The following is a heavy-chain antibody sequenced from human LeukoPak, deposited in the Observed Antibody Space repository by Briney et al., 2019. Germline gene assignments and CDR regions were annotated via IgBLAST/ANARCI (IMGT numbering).Heavy chain of an antibody. V-gene: IGHV4-31*03. CDR3: ARFSNAHGVKFDY. J-gene: IGHJ4*02. CDR1: GGSISSGDFY. D-gene: IGHD2-8*01. Sequence: SETLSLTCTVSGGSISSGDFYWSWVRQHPEKGLEWIGYIYYSGTAYYNPSLKSRVTMSVDTSKNQFSLKLYSVTAADTAVYYCARFSNAHGVKFDYWGQGTLVTVSS. CDR2: IYYSGTA.